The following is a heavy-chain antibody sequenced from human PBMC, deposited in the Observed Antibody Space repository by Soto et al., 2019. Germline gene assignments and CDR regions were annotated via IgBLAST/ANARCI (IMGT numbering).Heavy chain of an antibody. Sequence: GGSLRLSCAASGFTFSSYAMSWVRQAPGKGLEWVSAISGSGGSTYYADSVKGRFTISRDNSKITLYLQMNSLRAEDTAVYYCAKDLAGVIAAAGEFDYWGQGTLVTVSS. J-gene: IGHJ4*02. CDR2: ISGSGGST. V-gene: IGHV3-23*01. CDR3: AKDLAGVIAAAGEFDY. CDR1: GFTFSSYA. D-gene: IGHD6-13*01.